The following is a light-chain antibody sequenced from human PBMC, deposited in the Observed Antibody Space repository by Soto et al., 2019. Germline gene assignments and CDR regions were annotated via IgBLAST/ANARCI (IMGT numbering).Light chain of an antibody. CDR1: QGISNY. Sequence: DIQMTQSPSSLSASVGDRVTITCRASQGISNYLAWFQQKPGKAPKSLIYDASSLRSGVPSKFSGTGFGTEFTLTISSLQPEDFATYYCQQYSTYPITFGHGTRLEIK. V-gene: IGKV1-16*02. CDR3: QQYSTYPIT. CDR2: DAS. J-gene: IGKJ5*01.